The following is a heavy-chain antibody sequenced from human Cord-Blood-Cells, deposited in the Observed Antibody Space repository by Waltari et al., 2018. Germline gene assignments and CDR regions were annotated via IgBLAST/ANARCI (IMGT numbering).Heavy chain of an antibody. CDR1: GYTFTSYD. J-gene: IGHJ4*02. CDR3: ARGRKGDSSSWFEMDY. V-gene: IGHV1-8*01. CDR2: MNPNSGNT. D-gene: IGHD6-13*01. Sequence: QVQLVQSGAEVKKPGASVKVSCKASGYTFTSYDINCVRQATRQGLEWMGWMNPNSGNTGYAQKFQGRGTMTRNTSIRTAYMELSSLRSEDTAVYYCARGRKGDSSSWFEMDYWGQGTLVTVSS.